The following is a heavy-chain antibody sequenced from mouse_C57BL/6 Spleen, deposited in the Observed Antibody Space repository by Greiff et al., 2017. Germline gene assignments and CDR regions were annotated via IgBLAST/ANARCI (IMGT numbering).Heavy chain of an antibody. CDR2: ISGGGGNT. V-gene: IGHV5-9*01. CDR1: GFTFSSYT. CDR3: ARHEANSYFDY. Sequence: EVQVVESGGGLVKPGGSLKLSCAASGFTFSSYTMSWVRQTPEKRLEWVATISGGGGNTYYPDSVKGRFTISRDNAKHTLYLQMSSLRSEDTALYYWARHEANSYFDYWGQGTTLTVSS. D-gene: IGHD3-2*02. J-gene: IGHJ2*01.